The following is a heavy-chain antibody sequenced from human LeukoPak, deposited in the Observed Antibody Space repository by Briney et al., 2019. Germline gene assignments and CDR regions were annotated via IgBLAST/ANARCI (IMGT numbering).Heavy chain of an antibody. J-gene: IGHJ4*02. CDR1: GFTFSNAW. CDR3: TTFLVVGAALFDS. D-gene: IGHD2-15*01. CDR2: IKSKTDGGTT. Sequence: GGSLRLSCAASGFTFSNAWMSWVRQAPGKGLEWVGRIKSKTDGGTTDYAAPVKGRFTISRDDSKNTLYLQMNSLKTEDTAVYYCTTFLVVGAALFDSWGQGTLVTVSS. V-gene: IGHV3-15*01.